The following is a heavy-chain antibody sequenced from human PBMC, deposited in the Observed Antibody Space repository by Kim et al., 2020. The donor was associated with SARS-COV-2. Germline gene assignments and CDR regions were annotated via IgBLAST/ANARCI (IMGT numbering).Heavy chain of an antibody. D-gene: IGHD4-17*01. V-gene: IGHV3-48*02. CDR2: ISSSSSTI. CDR1: GFTFSSYS. Sequence: GSLRLSCAASGFTFSSYSMNWVRQAPGKGLEWVSYISSSSSTIYYADSVKGRFTISRDNAKNSLYLQMNSLRDEDTAVYYCARDDYSFDYYYYGMDVWGQGTTVTVSS. J-gene: IGHJ6*02. CDR3: ARDDYSFDYYYYGMDV.